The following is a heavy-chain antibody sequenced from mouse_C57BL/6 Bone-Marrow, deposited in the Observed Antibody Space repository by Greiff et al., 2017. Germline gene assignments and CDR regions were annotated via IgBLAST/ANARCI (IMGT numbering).Heavy chain of an antibody. CDR2: IWTGGGT. J-gene: IGHJ1*03. Sequence: VQGVESGPGLVAPSQSLSITCTVSGFSLTSYAISWVRQPPGKGLEWLGVIWTGGGTNYNSALKSRLSISKDNSKSQVFLKMNSLQTDDTARYYCARNGIFVVAWYFDVWGTGTTVTVSS. CDR3: ARNGIFVVAWYFDV. D-gene: IGHD1-1*01. CDR1: GFSLTSYA. V-gene: IGHV2-9-1*01.